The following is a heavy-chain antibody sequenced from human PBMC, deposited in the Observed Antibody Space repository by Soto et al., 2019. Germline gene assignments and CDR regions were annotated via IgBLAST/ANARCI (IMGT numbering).Heavy chain of an antibody. D-gene: IGHD2-2*01. CDR3: AKLSCTSSTCYFPGWFDP. CDR2: VYYSGSS. Sequence: SETLSLTCTASGDSISGGASFWSWIRQPPGKGLEWIANVYYSGSSYYNPSLKSRLTISVDTTKNQFSLQLKSMTAADTALYYCAKLSCTSSTCYFPGWFDPWGQGTLVTVSS. V-gene: IGHV4-31*03. J-gene: IGHJ5*02. CDR1: GDSISGGASF.